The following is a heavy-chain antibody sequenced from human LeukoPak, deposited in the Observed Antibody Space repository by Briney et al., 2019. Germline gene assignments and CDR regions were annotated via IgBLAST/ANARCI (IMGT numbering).Heavy chain of an antibody. CDR3: AKEAAWANYRCYFDS. Sequence: GGSLRLSCAGSGFTFSTYGMTWVRQAPGKGLEWVSEISSSGDVTKYADSVQGRFTISRDNSKNVLYLHMNSLRAEDTALYYCAKEAAWANYRCYFDSWGQGTLVTVSS. D-gene: IGHD3-16*02. V-gene: IGHV3-23*01. CDR2: ISSSGDVT. CDR1: GFTFSTYG. J-gene: IGHJ4*02.